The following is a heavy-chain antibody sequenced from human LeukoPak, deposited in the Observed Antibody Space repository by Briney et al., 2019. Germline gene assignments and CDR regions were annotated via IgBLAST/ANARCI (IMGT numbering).Heavy chain of an antibody. CDR1: GGTFSSYA. V-gene: IGHV1-69*13. CDR3: ARDGRSAFDI. Sequence: SVKVSCKASGGTFSSYAISWVRQAPGQRLEWMGGIIPILGTANYAQKFQGRVTTTADESTSTSYMELSSLRSEDTAVYYCARDGRSAFDIWGQGTMVTVSS. CDR2: IIPILGTA. J-gene: IGHJ3*02. D-gene: IGHD1-26*01.